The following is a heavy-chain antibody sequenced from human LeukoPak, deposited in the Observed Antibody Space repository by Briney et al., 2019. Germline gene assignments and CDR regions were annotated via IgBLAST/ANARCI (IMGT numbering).Heavy chain of an antibody. CDR2: IKEDGSDK. CDR1: GFTFSNYW. CDR3: ARDLAGRGGSSP. J-gene: IGHJ4*02. Sequence: PGRSLRLSCVASGFTFSNYWMSWVRQAPGKGLEWVANIKEDGSDKNYVDSVKGRFTISRNNSNNSLYLQMNSLRAEDSALYYYARDLAGRGGSSPWGQGTLVTVSS. D-gene: IGHD6-6*01. V-gene: IGHV3-7*01.